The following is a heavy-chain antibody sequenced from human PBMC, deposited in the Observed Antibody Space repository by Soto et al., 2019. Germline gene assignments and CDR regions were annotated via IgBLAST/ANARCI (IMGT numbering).Heavy chain of an antibody. J-gene: IGHJ5*02. V-gene: IGHV3-64*01. D-gene: IGHD3-9*01. CDR2: ISSNGGST. CDR3: ARSYYDILTGYLRGPRGWFDP. Sequence: PGGSLRLSCAASGFTFSSYAMHWVRQAPGKGLEYVSAISSNGGSTYYANSVKGRFTISRDNSKNTLYLQMGSLRAEDMAVYYCARSYYDILTGYLRGPRGWFDPWGQGTLVTVSS. CDR1: GFTFSSYA.